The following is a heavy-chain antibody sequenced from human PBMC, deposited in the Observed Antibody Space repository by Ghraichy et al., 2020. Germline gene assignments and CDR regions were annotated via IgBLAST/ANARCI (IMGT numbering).Heavy chain of an antibody. CDR1: GITFSNFW. Sequence: GGSLRLSCVASGITFSNFWMTWVRQAPGKELEWVANIKEDGSEKYYLDSVKGRFTISRDNAENSLYLQMNSLRDDDTAMYYCARVPGDATGKHCRNGVCNLLYYDYGMDVWGQGTIVTVS. CDR3: ARVPGDATGKHCRNGVCNLLYYDYGMDV. D-gene: IGHD2-8*01. V-gene: IGHV3-7*04. CDR2: IKEDGSEK. J-gene: IGHJ6*02.